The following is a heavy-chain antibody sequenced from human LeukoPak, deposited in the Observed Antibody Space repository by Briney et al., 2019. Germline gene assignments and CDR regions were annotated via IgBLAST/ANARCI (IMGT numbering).Heavy chain of an antibody. D-gene: IGHD3-10*01. CDR2: LYHRGNT. V-gene: IGHV4-38-2*02. J-gene: IGHJ4*02. CDR1: GYSISSGYY. CDR3: ARRRLYDSGRFD. Sequence: SETLSLTCSVSGYSISSGYYWGWIRQPPGKGLEWLGTLYHRGNTFYNPSLKGRVTISVDTSKNQFSLNVTSVIAADTAVYFCARRRLYDSGRFDWGQGTLVTVSS.